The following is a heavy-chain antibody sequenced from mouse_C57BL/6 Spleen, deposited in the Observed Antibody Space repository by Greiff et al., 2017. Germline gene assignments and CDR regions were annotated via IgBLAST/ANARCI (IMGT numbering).Heavy chain of an antibody. V-gene: IGHV1-55*01. D-gene: IGHD1-1*01. Sequence: QVQLQQPGAELVKPGASVKMSCKASGYTFTSYWITWVKQRPGQGLEWIGDIYPGSGSTKYNEKFKSKATLTVDKSSSTAYMQLSSLTSEDSAVYYCANYYGSSYYAMDYWGQGTSVTVSS. CDR1: GYTFTSYW. J-gene: IGHJ4*01. CDR2: IYPGSGST. CDR3: ANYYGSSYYAMDY.